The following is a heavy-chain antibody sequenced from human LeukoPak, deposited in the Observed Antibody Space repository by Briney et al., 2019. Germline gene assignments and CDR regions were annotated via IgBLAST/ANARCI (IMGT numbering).Heavy chain of an antibody. Sequence: SETVLHTCAVYGGSFSGYYWSWSRQPPGKGLEWIGEINHSGSTNYNPSLKSRVTISVDTSKNQFSLKLSSVTAADTAVYYCARALVRGVSGYYNYGMDVCSQGRTVTVSS. V-gene: IGHV4-34*01. CDR1: GGSFSGYY. J-gene: IGHJ6*02. CDR2: INHSGST. CDR3: ARALVRGVSGYYNYGMDV. D-gene: IGHD3-10*01.